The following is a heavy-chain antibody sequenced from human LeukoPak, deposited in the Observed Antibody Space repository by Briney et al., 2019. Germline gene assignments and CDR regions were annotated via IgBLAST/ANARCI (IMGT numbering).Heavy chain of an antibody. J-gene: IGHJ6*02. CDR3: AKDMEGGMVRGRGYYYGMDV. CDR2: ISWNSGSI. D-gene: IGHD3-10*01. Sequence: GGSLRLSCAASGFTFDDYAMHWVRQAPGKGLEWVSGISWNSGSIGYADSVKGRFTISRDDAKNSLYLQMNSLRAEDTALYYCAKDMEGGMVRGRGYYYGMDVWGQGTTVTVSS. CDR1: GFTFDDYA. V-gene: IGHV3-9*01.